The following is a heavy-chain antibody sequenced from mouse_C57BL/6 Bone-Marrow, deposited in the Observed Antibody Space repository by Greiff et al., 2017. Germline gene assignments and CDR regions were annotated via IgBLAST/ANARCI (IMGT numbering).Heavy chain of an antibody. CDR3: ARSRVYYGSSCDY. Sequence: VQLQQPGAELVRPGSSVKLSCKASGYTFTSYWMDWVKQRPGQGLEWIGNIYPSDSETHYNQKFKDKATLTVDKSSSTAYMQLSSLTSEDSAVYYCARSRVYYGSSCDYWGQGTTLTVSS. CDR2: IYPSDSET. CDR1: GYTFTSYW. J-gene: IGHJ2*01. V-gene: IGHV1-61*01. D-gene: IGHD1-1*01.